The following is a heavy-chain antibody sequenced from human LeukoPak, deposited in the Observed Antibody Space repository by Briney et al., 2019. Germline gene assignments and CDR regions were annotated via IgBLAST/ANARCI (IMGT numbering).Heavy chain of an antibody. D-gene: IGHD3-10*01. J-gene: IGHJ5*02. V-gene: IGHV1-18*01. CDR1: GYTFTSCG. CDR3: ARDDSGYYGSGSPNWFDP. Sequence: ASVKVSCKASGYTFTSCGISWVRQAPGQGLEWMGWISAYNGNTNYAQKLQGRVTMTTDTSTSTAYMELRSLRSDDTAVYYCARDDSGYYGSGSPNWFDPWGQGTLVTVSS. CDR2: ISAYNGNT.